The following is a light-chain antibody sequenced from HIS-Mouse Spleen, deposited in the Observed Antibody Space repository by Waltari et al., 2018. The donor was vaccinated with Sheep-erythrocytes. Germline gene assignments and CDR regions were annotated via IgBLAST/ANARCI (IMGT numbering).Light chain of an antibody. CDR2: QDS. J-gene: IGLJ2*01. CDR1: KLGDKY. CDR3: QAWDSSTAV. V-gene: IGLV3-1*01. Sequence: SYELTQPPSVSVSPGQTASITCSGDKLGDKYACWYQQKPGQSPVLGIYQDSKRPSGIPGRFSGSNSGNTAPLTISGTQAMDEADYYCQAWDSSTAVFGGGTKLTVL.